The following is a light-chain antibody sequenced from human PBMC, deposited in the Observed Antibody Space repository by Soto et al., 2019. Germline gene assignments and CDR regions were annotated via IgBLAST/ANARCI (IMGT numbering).Light chain of an antibody. J-gene: IGKJ5*01. CDR2: HAS. CDR3: QQYGWSPPIT. CDR1: QSVGNNY. Sequence: DIVLTQSPGTLSLSPGKRATLSCWASQSVGNNYLAWYQQKPGQAPRLLIYHASSRATGIPDRFRGSGSGTDFTLTISRLEPEDFAVYYCQQYGWSPPITFGQGTRLEIK. V-gene: IGKV3-20*01.